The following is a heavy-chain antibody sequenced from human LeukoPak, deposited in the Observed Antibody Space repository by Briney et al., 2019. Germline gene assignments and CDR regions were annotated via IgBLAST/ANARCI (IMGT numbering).Heavy chain of an antibody. CDR2: INHSGST. Sequence: SETLSLTCAVYGGSFSGYYWSWIRQPPGKGLEWIGEINHSGSTNYNPSLKSRVTISVDTSKNQFSLKLNSVTAADTAVYYCARHVVGESLSGIDHWGQGTLVTVSS. V-gene: IGHV4-34*01. J-gene: IGHJ4*02. D-gene: IGHD1-26*01. CDR3: ARHVVGESLSGIDH. CDR1: GGSFSGYY.